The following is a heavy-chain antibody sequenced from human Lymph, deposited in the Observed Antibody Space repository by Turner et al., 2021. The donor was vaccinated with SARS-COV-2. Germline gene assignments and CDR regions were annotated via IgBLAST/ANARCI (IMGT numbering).Heavy chain of an antibody. Sequence: QVQLVESEGVVIQPGRSLRLPCAASGVTFSSHGMHWVRQAPGKGLEWVAVIWYDGSNKYHADSVKGRFTISRDNSKNTLYLQMNSLRAEDTAVYYCAREGVVGATSGLDYWGQGTLVTVSS. J-gene: IGHJ4*02. V-gene: IGHV3-33*01. D-gene: IGHD1-26*01. CDR1: GVTFSSHG. CDR2: IWYDGSNK. CDR3: AREGVVGATSGLDY.